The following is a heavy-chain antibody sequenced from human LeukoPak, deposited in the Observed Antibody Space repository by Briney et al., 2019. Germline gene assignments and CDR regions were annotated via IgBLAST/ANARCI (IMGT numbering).Heavy chain of an antibody. J-gene: IGHJ4*02. CDR3: ARSSRYNYGPFGRADY. CDR1: GSRFTSYW. CDR2: IYPGDSDT. Sequence: GESLQISCKGSGSRFTSYWIGWVRQMPGKGLEGMGIIYPGDSDTRYSPSFQGRVTISADKSISTAYLQWSSLKASDTAMYYCARSSRYNYGPFGRADYWGQGTLVTVSS. D-gene: IGHD3-10*01. V-gene: IGHV5-51*01.